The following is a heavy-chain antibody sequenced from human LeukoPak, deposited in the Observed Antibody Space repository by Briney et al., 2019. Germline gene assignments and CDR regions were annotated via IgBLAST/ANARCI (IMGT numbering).Heavy chain of an antibody. J-gene: IGHJ5*02. Sequence: ASVKVSCKASGYTFTSYDINWVRQATGQGLEWMGWMNPNSGNTGYAQKFQGRVTMTRNTSISTAYMELSSLRSEDTAVYYCARTRSIAARPRHQNWFDPWGQGTLVTVSS. D-gene: IGHD6-6*01. V-gene: IGHV1-8*01. CDR1: GYTFTSYD. CDR2: MNPNSGNT. CDR3: ARTRSIAARPRHQNWFDP.